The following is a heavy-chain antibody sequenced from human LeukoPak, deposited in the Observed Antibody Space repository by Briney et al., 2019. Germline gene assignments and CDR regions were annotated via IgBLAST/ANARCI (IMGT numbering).Heavy chain of an antibody. J-gene: IGHJ1*01. V-gene: IGHV4-34*01. Sequence: SETLSLTCAVYGGSFSGYYWSWIRQPPGKGLEWIGEINHSGSTNYNPSLKSRVTISVDTSKNQFSLKLSSVTAADTAVYYCASLGQQLVPAEYFQHWGQGTLVTVSS. CDR3: ASLGQQLVPAEYFQH. CDR2: INHSGST. CDR1: GGSFSGYY. D-gene: IGHD6-13*01.